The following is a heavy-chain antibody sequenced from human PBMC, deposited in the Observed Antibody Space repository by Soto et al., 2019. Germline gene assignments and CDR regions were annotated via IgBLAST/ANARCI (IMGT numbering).Heavy chain of an antibody. CDR1: GFIFSSYW. D-gene: IGHD2-2*01. CDR2: ISSSSSTI. Sequence: EVQLVESGGGLVQPGGSLRLSCAASGFIFSSYWMSWVRQAPGKGLEWVSYISSSSSTIYYADSVKGRFTISRDNAKNSLYLQMNSLRDEDTAVYYCARDVVVVPAATKIDYYYYYYGMDVWGQGTTVTVSS. CDR3: ARDVVVVPAATKIDYYYYYYGMDV. J-gene: IGHJ6*02. V-gene: IGHV3-48*02.